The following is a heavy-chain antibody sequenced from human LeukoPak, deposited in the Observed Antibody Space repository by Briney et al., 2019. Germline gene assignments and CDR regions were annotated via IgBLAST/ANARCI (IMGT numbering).Heavy chain of an antibody. J-gene: IGHJ5*02. Sequence: SETLSLTCTVSGGSISSYYWSWIRQPPGKGLEWIGYIYYSGSTNYNPSLKGRVTISVDTSKNQFSLKLSSVTAADTAVYYCARSPFFNPENWFDPWGQGTLVTVSS. CDR2: IYYSGST. V-gene: IGHV4-59*01. CDR3: ARSPFFNPENWFDP. CDR1: GGSISSYY.